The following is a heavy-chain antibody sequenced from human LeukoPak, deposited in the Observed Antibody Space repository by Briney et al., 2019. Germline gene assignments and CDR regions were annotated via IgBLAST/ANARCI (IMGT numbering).Heavy chain of an antibody. CDR1: GFTVSSNY. J-gene: IGHJ4*02. CDR2: IYSGGST. V-gene: IGHV3-66*01. CDR3: ARDTYSNYYFDY. Sequence: GGSLRLSCAASGFTVSSNYKSWVRQAPGKGLEWVAVIYSGGSTYYADSVKGRFTISRDNSKNTLYLQTNSLRAEDTAVYYCARDTYSNYYFDYWGQGALVTVSS. D-gene: IGHD4-11*01.